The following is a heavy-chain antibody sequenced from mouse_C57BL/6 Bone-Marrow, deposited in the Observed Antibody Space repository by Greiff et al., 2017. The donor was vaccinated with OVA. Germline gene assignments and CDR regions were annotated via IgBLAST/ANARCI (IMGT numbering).Heavy chain of an antibody. V-gene: IGHV5-2*01. CDR1: EYEFPSHD. J-gene: IGHJ2*01. CDR2: INSDGGST. CDR3: ARPDYYGSSWTYFDY. D-gene: IGHD1-1*01. Sequence: EVMLVESGGGLVQPGESLKLSCESNEYEFPSHDMSWVRKTPEKRLELVAAINSDGGSTYYPDTMERRFIISRDNTKKTLYLQMSSLRSEDTALYYCARPDYYGSSWTYFDYWGQGTTLTVSS.